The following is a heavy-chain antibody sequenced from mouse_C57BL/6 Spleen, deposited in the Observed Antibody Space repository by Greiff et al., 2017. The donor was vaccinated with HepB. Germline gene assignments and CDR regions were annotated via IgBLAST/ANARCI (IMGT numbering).Heavy chain of an antibody. CDR3: ARKRDYYAMDY. CDR1: GFSLTSYG. V-gene: IGHV2-2*01. J-gene: IGHJ4*01. CDR2: IWSGGST. Sequence: QVQLQQSGPGLVQPSQSLSITCTVSGFSLTSYGVHWVRQSPGKGLEWLGVIWSGGSTDYNAAFIYRLSISKDNSKSQVFFKLNSLQADDTAIYYCARKRDYYAMDYWGQGTSVTVSS.